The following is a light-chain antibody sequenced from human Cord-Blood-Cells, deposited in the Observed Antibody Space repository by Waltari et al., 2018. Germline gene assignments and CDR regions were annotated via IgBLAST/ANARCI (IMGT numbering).Light chain of an antibody. V-gene: IGLV2-14*01. CDR3: SSYTSSSTLDVV. CDR2: EVS. J-gene: IGLJ2*01. Sequence: QSALTQPAPVSGSPGQSITISWYQQHPGKAPKLMIYEVSNRPSGVSNRFSGSKSGNTASLTISGLQAEDEADYYCSSYTSSSTLDVVFGGGTKLTVL.